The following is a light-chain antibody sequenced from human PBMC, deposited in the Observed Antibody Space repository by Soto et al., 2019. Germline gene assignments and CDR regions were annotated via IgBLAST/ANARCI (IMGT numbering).Light chain of an antibody. CDR1: QSVSSN. CDR3: QQYNNWTHLT. J-gene: IGKJ4*01. Sequence: DILMTQSPATLSVSPGERATLSCRASQSVSSNLAWYQQKPGQAPRLLIYGASTMATGIPARFSGSGSGTEFNLTISSMQSEDVAVYYCQQYNNWTHLTFGGGTKVEIK. CDR2: GAS. V-gene: IGKV3-15*01.